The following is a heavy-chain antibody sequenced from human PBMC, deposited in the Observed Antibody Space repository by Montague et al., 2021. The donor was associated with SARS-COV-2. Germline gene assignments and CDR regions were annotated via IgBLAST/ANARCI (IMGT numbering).Heavy chain of an antibody. Sequence: TLSLTCTVSGGSISSPGYYWSWIRQPAGKGLEWIGRIYTSGTTNYNPSLKSRVTISVDTSKNQFSLKLTSVTAADTAVYYCARCTAVTSSLDFWGQGTLVPVSS. CDR3: ARCTAVTSSLDF. CDR1: GGSISSPGYY. D-gene: IGHD4-17*01. CDR2: IYTSGTT. J-gene: IGHJ4*02. V-gene: IGHV4-61*02.